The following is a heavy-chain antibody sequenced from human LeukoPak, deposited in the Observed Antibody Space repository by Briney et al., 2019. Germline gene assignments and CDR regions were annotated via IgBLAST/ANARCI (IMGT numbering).Heavy chain of an antibody. D-gene: IGHD6-19*01. CDR3: ARRSSGWYTYYYYYYMDV. CDR2: IKKDGSEK. Sequence: GGSLRLSCGASGFTFIKYWMSWVRQAPGKGLEWVANIKKDGSEKYYVDSVKGRFTISRDNGKNSLYLQMNSLRAEDTAVYYCARRSSGWYTYYYYYYMDVWGKGTTVTISS. CDR1: GFTFIKYW. J-gene: IGHJ6*03. V-gene: IGHV3-7*01.